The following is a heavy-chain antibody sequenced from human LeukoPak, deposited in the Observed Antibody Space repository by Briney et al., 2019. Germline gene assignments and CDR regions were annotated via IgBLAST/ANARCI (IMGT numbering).Heavy chain of an antibody. Sequence: GGSLRLSCAASGFTFSSYGMHWVRQAPGKGLEWVAVISYDGSNKYYADSVKGRFTISRDNSKNSLYLQMNSLRAEDTAIYYCVRDRGTYRPIDYWGQGTLVTVSS. V-gene: IGHV3-30*03. J-gene: IGHJ4*02. CDR3: VRDRGTYRPIDY. CDR2: ISYDGSNK. D-gene: IGHD1-26*01. CDR1: GFTFSSYG.